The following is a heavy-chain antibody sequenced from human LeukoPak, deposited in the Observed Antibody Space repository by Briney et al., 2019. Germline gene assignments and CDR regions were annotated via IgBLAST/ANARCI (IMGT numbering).Heavy chain of an antibody. J-gene: IGHJ6*03. CDR2: INPNSGGT. Sequence: GASVKVSCKASGYTFTGYYMHWVRQAPGQGLEWMGWINPNSGGTNYAQKFQGRVTMTRDTSISTAYMELSRLRSDDTAVYYCARDQTISHLPYYYYHMDVWGKGTTVTVSS. CDR3: ARDQTISHLPYYYYHMDV. V-gene: IGHV1-2*02. CDR1: GYTFTGYY. D-gene: IGHD1-1*01.